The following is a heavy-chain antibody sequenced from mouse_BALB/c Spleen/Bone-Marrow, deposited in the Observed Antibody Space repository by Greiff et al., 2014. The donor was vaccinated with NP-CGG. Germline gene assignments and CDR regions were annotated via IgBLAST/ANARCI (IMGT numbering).Heavy chain of an antibody. D-gene: IGHD1-1*01. CDR2: IDPANGDT. CDR3: TKPSFYYGSSYWYFDV. CDR1: GFNIKDTF. Sequence: EVQLKDSGAELVKPGASVKLSCTASGFNIKDTFMHWVKQRPEQGLEWIGRIDPANGDTKYDPKFQGKATITADTSSNTAYLQLSSLTSEDTAVYYCTKPSFYYGSSYWYFDVWGAGTTVTVSS. J-gene: IGHJ1*01. V-gene: IGHV14-3*02.